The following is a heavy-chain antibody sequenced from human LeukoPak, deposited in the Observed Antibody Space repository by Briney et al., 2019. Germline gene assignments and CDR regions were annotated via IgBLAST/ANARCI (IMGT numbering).Heavy chain of an antibody. CDR3: TRDYYYRMDV. J-gene: IGHJ6*04. V-gene: IGHV3-74*01. CDR1: GFTFSDNW. CDR2: IEGDGTGT. Sequence: GGSLRLSCAASGFTFSDNWMNWVRQAPGKGLVWVSRIEGDGTGTVYADSVKGRFTISRDNAKNTLYLQMNSLRAEDTAVYYCTRDYYYRMDVWGKGTTVTVSS.